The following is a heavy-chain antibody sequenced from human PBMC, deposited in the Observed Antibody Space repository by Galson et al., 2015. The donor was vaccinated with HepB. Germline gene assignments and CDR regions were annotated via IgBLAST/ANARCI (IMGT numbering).Heavy chain of an antibody. CDR1: GFTFSSYG. Sequence: SLRLSCAASGFTFSSYGMHWVRQAPGKGLEWVAVISYDGSNKYYADSVKGRFTISRDNSKNTLYLQMNSLRAEDTAVYYCAKAQYRIQLWLTFDPWGQGTLVTVSS. D-gene: IGHD5-18*01. CDR3: AKAQYRIQLWLTFDP. CDR2: ISYDGSNK. J-gene: IGHJ5*02. V-gene: IGHV3-30*18.